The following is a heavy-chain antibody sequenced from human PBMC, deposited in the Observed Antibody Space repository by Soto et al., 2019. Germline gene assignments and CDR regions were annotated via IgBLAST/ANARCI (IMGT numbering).Heavy chain of an antibody. J-gene: IGHJ6*02. V-gene: IGHV4-34*01. Sequence: KPSETLSLTCAVYGGSFSGYYWSWIRQPPGKGLEWIGEINHSGSTNYNPSLKSRVTISVDTSKNQFSLKLSSVTAADTAVYYCARRIFLYYYGSGSSYPVWGHGTTVTVSS. CDR1: GGSFSGYY. CDR2: INHSGST. D-gene: IGHD3-10*01. CDR3: ARRIFLYYYGSGSSYPV.